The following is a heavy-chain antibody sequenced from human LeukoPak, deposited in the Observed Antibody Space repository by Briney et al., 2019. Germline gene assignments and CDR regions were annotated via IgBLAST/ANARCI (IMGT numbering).Heavy chain of an antibody. CDR3: ARVLEPAAIYHYGMDV. D-gene: IGHD2-2*02. V-gene: IGHV3-33*01. Sequence: GGSLRLSCAASGFTFNSYGMHWVRQAPGKGLELVAVIWYDGSNKYYADSVKGRFTISRDNSKDTLYLQMDSLRAEDTSVYYCARVLEPAAIYHYGMDVWGKGTTVTVSS. CDR1: GFTFNSYG. CDR2: IWYDGSNK. J-gene: IGHJ6*04.